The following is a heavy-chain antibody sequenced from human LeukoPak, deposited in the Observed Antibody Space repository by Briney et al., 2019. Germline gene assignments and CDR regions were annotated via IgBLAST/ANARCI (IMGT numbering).Heavy chain of an antibody. CDR2: ISSSSSYI. CDR3: ARGPHYYDSSGYYHYYYYGMDV. J-gene: IGHJ6*02. D-gene: IGHD3-22*01. V-gene: IGHV3-21*01. CDR1: GFTFSSYS. Sequence: GGSLRLSCAASGFTFSSYSMNWVRQAPGKGLEWVSSISSSSSYIYYADSVKGRFTISRDNAKNSLYLQMNSLRAEDTAVYYCARGPHYYDSSGYYHYYYYGMDVWGQGTTVTVSS.